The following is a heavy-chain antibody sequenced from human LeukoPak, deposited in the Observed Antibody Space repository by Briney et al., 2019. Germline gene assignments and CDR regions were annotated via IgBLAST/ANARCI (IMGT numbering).Heavy chain of an antibody. J-gene: IGHJ4*02. V-gene: IGHV3-20*01. D-gene: IGHD3-22*01. Sequence: GGSLRLSCAASGFTFDDYGMSWVRQAPGKGLEWVSGINWNGGSTGYADSVKGRFTISRDNAKNSLYLQMNSLRAEDTALYHCARGPEYYYDSSGKVPFDYWGQGTLVTVSS. CDR2: INWNGGST. CDR3: ARGPEYYYDSSGKVPFDY. CDR1: GFTFDDYG.